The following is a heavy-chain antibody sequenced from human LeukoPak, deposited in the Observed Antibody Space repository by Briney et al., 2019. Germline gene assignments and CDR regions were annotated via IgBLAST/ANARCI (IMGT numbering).Heavy chain of an antibody. CDR2: ISANSGGT. CDR3: ARDQRYCSGGSCYPDWFDP. D-gene: IGHD2-15*01. Sequence: GASVKVSCKASGHSFTSYEINWERQAPGQGLEWMGWISANSGGTNYAQQFQGRVTMTRDTSISTAYMELSRLRSDDTAVYYCARDQRYCSGGSCYPDWFDPWGQGTLVTVPS. CDR1: GHSFTSYE. J-gene: IGHJ5*02. V-gene: IGHV1-2*02.